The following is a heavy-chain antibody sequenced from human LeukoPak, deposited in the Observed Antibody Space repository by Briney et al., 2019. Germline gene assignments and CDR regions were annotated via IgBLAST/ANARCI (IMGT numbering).Heavy chain of an antibody. Sequence: PGGSLRLSCVASGFTFSSYAMHWVRQAPGKGLEWVAVISYDGSNKYYADSVKGRFTISRDNSKNTLYLQMNSLRAEDTAVYYCARDPVTLADSYYIDYWGQGTLVTVSS. CDR3: ARDPVTLADSYYIDY. V-gene: IGHV3-30*04. CDR2: ISYDGSNK. CDR1: GFTFSSYA. J-gene: IGHJ4*02. D-gene: IGHD4-17*01.